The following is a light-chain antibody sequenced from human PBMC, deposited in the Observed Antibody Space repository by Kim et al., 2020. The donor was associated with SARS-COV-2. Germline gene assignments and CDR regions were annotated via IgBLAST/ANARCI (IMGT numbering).Light chain of an antibody. CDR1: SGQRHYA. CDR3: QTWGTGIQV. J-gene: IGLJ3*02. CDR2: LNSDGSH. V-gene: IGLV4-69*01. Sequence: SVKLTCTPSSGQRHYAIAWHQQQPERGPRYLMKLNSDGSHRKGDGIPDRFSGASSGAERYLPISSLQSEDEADYSCQTWGTGIQVFGGGTQLTVL.